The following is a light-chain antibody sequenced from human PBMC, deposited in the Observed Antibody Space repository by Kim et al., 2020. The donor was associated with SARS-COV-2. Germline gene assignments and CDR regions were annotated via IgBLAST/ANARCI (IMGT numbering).Light chain of an antibody. CDR1: QTVNSN. CDR2: AAS. V-gene: IGKV3-15*01. CDR3: QQYNNWPPAYT. J-gene: IGKJ2*01. Sequence: SPGERATLACRASQTVNSNLAWYQQKPGQAPRLLVYAASTGATGIPVRFSGSGSGTEFTLTISSLQSEDFAVYYCQQYNNWPPAYTFGQGTKLEI.